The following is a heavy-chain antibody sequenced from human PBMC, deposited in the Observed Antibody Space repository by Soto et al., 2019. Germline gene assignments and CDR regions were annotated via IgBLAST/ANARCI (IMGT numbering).Heavy chain of an antibody. CDR3: ARGGRDAYNWFDP. J-gene: IGHJ5*02. CDR2: IKQDGSEK. CDR1: GFTFSSYW. V-gene: IGHV3-7*01. D-gene: IGHD3-16*01. Sequence: EAQLVESGGGLVQPGGYLRVPCAVSGFTFSSYWMSWVRQAPGKGLEWVAKIKQDGSEKDYVDSVKGRFTISRDNANNSLYLHMYSLRVEDTAVYYCARGGRDAYNWFDPWGQGTLVTVSS.